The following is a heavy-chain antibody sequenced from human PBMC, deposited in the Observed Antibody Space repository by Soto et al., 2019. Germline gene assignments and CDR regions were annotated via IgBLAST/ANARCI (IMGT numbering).Heavy chain of an antibody. D-gene: IGHD6-19*01. CDR1: GYTFTSYG. V-gene: IGHV1-18*04. CDR2: ISAYNGNA. Sequence: SVKVSCKASGYTFTSYGISWVRQAPGQGLEWMGWISAYNGNANYAQKLQGRVTMNTDTSTSTAYMELRSLRSDDTAVYYCATRLIAVAGYNWFDPWGQGTLVTVSS. CDR3: ATRLIAVAGYNWFDP. J-gene: IGHJ5*02.